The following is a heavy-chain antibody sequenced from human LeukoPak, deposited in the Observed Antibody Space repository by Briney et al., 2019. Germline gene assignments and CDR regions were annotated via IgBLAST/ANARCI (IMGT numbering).Heavy chain of an antibody. CDR1: GFTFSTYG. D-gene: IGHD5-24*01. Sequence: PGGSLRLSCAVSGFTFSTYGMHWVRQAPGKGLEWVAVISYDGSNKYDADSVRGRFAISRDNSKNTLYLQMNSLRAEDTAVYYCARDRGYSYADYWGQGTLVTVSS. CDR2: ISYDGSNK. CDR3: ARDRGYSYADY. J-gene: IGHJ4*02. V-gene: IGHV3-30*03.